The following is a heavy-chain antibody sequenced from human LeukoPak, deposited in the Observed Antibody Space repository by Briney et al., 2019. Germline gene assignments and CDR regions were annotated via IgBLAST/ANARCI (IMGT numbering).Heavy chain of an antibody. CDR2: ISYDGSNQ. CDR3: ARDSRSYSTGTEY. Sequence: GRSLRLSCAASGFTFSSYAMHWVRQAPGKGLGWVAVISYDGSNQYYADSVKGRFTISRDNSRNTLYLQMNSLRPDDTAVYYCARDSRSYSTGTEYWGQGTLVTVSS. D-gene: IGHD1-26*01. J-gene: IGHJ4*02. V-gene: IGHV3-30-3*01. CDR1: GFTFSSYA.